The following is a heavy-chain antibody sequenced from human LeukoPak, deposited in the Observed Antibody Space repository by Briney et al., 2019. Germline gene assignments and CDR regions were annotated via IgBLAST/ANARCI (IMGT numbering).Heavy chain of an antibody. CDR3: ARRFGV. V-gene: IGHV3-48*04. D-gene: IGHD3-16*01. J-gene: IGHJ3*01. CDR1: GFTFNSYG. Sequence: GESLRLSCAASGFTFNSYGMNWVRQAPGKGLEWVSYISSSSDNIQYADSVKGRFTISRDNAKNSLYLQMNSLRVEDTAVYYCARRFGVWGQGTMVTVSS. CDR2: ISSSSDNI.